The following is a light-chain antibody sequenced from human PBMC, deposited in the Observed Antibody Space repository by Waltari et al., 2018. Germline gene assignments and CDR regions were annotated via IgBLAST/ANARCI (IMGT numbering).Light chain of an antibody. CDR3: HQYFSPHWT. V-gene: IGKV4-1*01. Sequence: DLVLTQSPDSLVVALGERATINCKASQNVLYNSNNKYYLRWYQQKPGQPPKLLIYWASTRESGVPDRFSGTGSGTDFTLTISSLQAEDVAVYYCHQYFSPHWTFGQGTKVEIK. CDR1: QNVLYNSNNKYY. J-gene: IGKJ1*01. CDR2: WAS.